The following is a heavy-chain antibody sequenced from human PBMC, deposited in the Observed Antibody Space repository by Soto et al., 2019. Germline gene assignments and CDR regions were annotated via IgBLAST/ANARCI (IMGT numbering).Heavy chain of an antibody. Sequence: SVNVSCKASGYTFTSYAMQWVRQAPGQRLEWMGWINAGNGNTKYSQKFQGRVTITRDTPASTANMELSSLRSEDTAVYYCARGPGGPDGPGDYWGQGTLVTVPS. D-gene: IGHD2-15*01. CDR3: ARGPGGPDGPGDY. CDR2: INAGNGNT. J-gene: IGHJ4*02. CDR1: GYTFTSYA. V-gene: IGHV1-3*01.